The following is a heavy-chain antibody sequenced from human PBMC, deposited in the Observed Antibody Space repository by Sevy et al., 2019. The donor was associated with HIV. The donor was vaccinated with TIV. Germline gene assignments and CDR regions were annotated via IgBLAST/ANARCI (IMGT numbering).Heavy chain of an antibody. D-gene: IGHD5-18*01. CDR3: ARQVVDTAYYYYYYSMDV. V-gene: IGHV4-39*01. J-gene: IGHJ6*02. CDR2: IYYSGST. Sequence: SETLSLTCTVSGGSIISSSYYWGWIRQPPGKGLVWIGSIYYSGSTYYNPSLKSRVTISVDMSKNQFSLKLSSVTAADTAVYYCARQVVDTAYYYYYYSMDVWGQGTTVTVSS. CDR1: GGSIISSSYY.